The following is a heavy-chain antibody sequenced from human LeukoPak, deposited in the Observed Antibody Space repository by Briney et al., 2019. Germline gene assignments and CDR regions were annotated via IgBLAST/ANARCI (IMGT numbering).Heavy chain of an antibody. V-gene: IGHV3-7*01. CDR1: GFTFSTYW. J-gene: IGHJ4*02. D-gene: IGHD2-2*01. CDR2: IKQDGSKI. CDR3: ARVGSSTSCYGY. Sequence: GGSLRLSCAASGFTFSTYWMSWVRQAPGKGLEWVANIKQDGSKIYYVDSVKGRFTISRDNAKNSLYLQMNSLRAEDTAVYYCARVGSSTSCYGYWGQGTLVTVSS.